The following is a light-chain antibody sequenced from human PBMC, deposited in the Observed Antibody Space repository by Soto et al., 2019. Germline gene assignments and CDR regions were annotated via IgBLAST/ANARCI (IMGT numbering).Light chain of an antibody. J-gene: IGKJ1*01. CDR1: QNIRDF. CDR2: SAS. Sequence: DIQMTQSASSLAAYLGDRVSIPCRASQNIRDFFNWYQQTPGKAPELLIFSASSLQSGVPSRFSGSGSGTDFTLTIGRLQREDFATYFFQQTDRTPQTFGHGTRVEI. CDR3: QQTDRTPQT. V-gene: IGKV1-39*01.